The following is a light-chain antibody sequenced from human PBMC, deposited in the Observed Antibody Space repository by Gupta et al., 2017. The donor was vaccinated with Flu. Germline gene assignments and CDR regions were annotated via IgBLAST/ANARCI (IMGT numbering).Light chain of an antibody. CDR2: SDN. CDR1: SSSIGTYT. Sequence: QSVLTQPPSASGTPGQWVSISCSGGSSSIGTYTVNWYQQLPGTAPKLLIYSDNQQPSGVPDRFSGSKTGTSASLAISGLQSDDEADYYCAAWDDRLNGFVFGTGTKVIVV. CDR3: AAWDDRLNGFV. J-gene: IGLJ1*01. V-gene: IGLV1-44*01.